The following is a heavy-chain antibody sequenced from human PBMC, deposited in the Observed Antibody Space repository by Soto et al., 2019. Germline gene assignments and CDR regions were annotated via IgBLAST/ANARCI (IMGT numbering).Heavy chain of an antibody. D-gene: IGHD5-18*01. CDR3: ARDRNGYRDH. V-gene: IGHV6-1*01. Sequence: QTLSLTCAISGDSVSSNTAAWNWIRQSPSRGLEWLGRTYYRSKWYNDYPLYLKTRVAFNADTSKNQFSLHLSSVTPEDTAVYYCARDRNGYRDHWGQGTLVTVSS. CDR1: GDSVSSNTAA. J-gene: IGHJ4*02. CDR2: TYYRSKWYN.